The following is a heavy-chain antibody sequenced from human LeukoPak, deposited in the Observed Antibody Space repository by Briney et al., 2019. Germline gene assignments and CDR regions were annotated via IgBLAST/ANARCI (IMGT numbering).Heavy chain of an antibody. D-gene: IGHD6-13*01. CDR3: ARAIGAADSY. Sequence: PGRSLRLSCAASGFTFSSYAMHWVRQAPGKGLEWVAVISYDGSNKYYADSVKGRFTISRDNAKKSLYLQMNSLRADDTAVYYCARAIGAADSYWSQGTLVTVSS. CDR1: GFTFSSYA. CDR2: ISYDGSNK. V-gene: IGHV3-30-3*01. J-gene: IGHJ4*02.